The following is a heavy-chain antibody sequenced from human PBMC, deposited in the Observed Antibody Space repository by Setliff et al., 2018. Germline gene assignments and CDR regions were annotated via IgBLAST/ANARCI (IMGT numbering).Heavy chain of an antibody. V-gene: IGHV4-38-2*01. CDR2: FRPSGRT. Sequence: SETLSLTCAVSGSAISSGHYWGWIRQPPGKGGLEWIGSFRPSGRTYYNPSLKSRVTISLDTSRKQFSLKLTSVTAADTAVYYCARGGGGYHAASWGQGILVTVSS. CDR1: GSAISSGHY. CDR3: ARGGGGYHAAS. D-gene: IGHD2-2*01. J-gene: IGHJ5*02.